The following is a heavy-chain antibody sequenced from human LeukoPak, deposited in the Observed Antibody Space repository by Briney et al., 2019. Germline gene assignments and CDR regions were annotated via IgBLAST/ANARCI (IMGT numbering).Heavy chain of an antibody. V-gene: IGHV1-24*01. Sequence: ASVKVSCKVSGYALTELSMHWVRQAPGKGLEWMGGFDPEDGETIYAQKFQGRVTMTEDTSTDTAYMELSSLRSEDTAVYYCATGGITGTTDSQFDPWGQGTLVTVSS. CDR2: FDPEDGET. J-gene: IGHJ5*02. CDR1: GYALTELS. CDR3: ATGGITGTTDSQFDP. D-gene: IGHD1-7*01.